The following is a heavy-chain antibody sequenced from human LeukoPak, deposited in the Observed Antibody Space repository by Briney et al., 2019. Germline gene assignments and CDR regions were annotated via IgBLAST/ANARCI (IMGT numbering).Heavy chain of an antibody. CDR2: ISSYNDDI. J-gene: IGHJ4*02. D-gene: IGHD1-26*01. V-gene: IGHV1-18*01. CDR1: GYSFTTYG. CDR3: ARGEQWELLRSHY. Sequence: ASVKVSCKPSGYSFTTYGISWVRQAPGQGLEWMGWISSYNDDIDFEQKLQGRVTMTTDTSTSTAYMELRSLRSDDTAVYYCARGEQWELLRSHYWGQGTLVTVSS.